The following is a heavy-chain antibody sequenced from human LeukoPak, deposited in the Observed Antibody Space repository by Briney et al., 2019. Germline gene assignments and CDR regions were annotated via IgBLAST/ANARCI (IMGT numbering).Heavy chain of an antibody. CDR2: ISSSSSYI. CDR3: AISEYSSSWYIFDY. J-gene: IGHJ4*02. V-gene: IGHV3-21*01. Sequence: GGSLRLSCAASGFTFSSYSMTWVRQAPGKGLEWVSSISSSSSYIYYADSVKGRFTISRDNAKNSLYLQMNSLRAEDTAVYYCAISEYSSSWYIFDYWGQGTLVTVSS. D-gene: IGHD6-13*01. CDR1: GFTFSSYS.